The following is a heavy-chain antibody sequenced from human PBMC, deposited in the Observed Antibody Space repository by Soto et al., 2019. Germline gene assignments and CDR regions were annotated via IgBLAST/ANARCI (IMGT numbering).Heavy chain of an antibody. CDR1: GGSISSYY. J-gene: IGHJ4*02. D-gene: IGHD6-13*01. CDR2: IYYSGST. CDR3: ARLEGAAGTFYFDY. V-gene: IGHV4-59*08. Sequence: PSETLSLTCTVSGGSISSYYWSWIRQPPGKGLEWIGYIYYSGSTNYNPSLKSRVTISVDTSKNQFSLKLSSVTAADTAVYYCARLEGAAGTFYFDYWGPGTLVTVFS.